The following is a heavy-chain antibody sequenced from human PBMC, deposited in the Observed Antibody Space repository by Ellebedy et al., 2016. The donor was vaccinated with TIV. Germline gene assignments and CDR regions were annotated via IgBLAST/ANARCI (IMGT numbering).Heavy chain of an antibody. CDR1: GGSISSGGYY. J-gene: IGHJ4*02. D-gene: IGHD5-18*01. CDR2: IYNSGGT. V-gene: IGHV4-31*03. CDR3: ARGPKYSFAEQSEY. Sequence: SETLSLTCTVSGGSISSGGYYWSWFRQHPGKGPEWIGYIYNSGGTYYNPSLKSRVTISGDTSKNQLSSRLSSVTAADTAVYYCARGPKYSFAEQSEYWGQGTLVTVSS.